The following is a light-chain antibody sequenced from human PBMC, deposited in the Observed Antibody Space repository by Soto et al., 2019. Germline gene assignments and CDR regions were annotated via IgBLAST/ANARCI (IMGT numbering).Light chain of an antibody. J-gene: IGKJ4*01. CDR2: EAS. CDR3: QQRISWPLT. V-gene: IGKV3-11*01. Sequence: EIMLKQSPATLSLSPGERATLSCRASQSVNGLLGWYQQKPGQAPRLLISEASKRDTGIPARFSGSGFETDFTLTISSLEPEDFAVYYCQQRISWPLTFGGGTKVEIK. CDR1: QSVNGL.